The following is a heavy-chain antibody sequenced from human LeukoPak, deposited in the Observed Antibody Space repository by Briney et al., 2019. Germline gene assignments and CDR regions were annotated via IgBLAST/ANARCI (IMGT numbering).Heavy chain of an antibody. D-gene: IGHD6-19*01. CDR1: AGFTFSDYW. V-gene: IGHV3-7*03. CDR3: VGGIGWQPDY. CDR2: ISQDGREK. Sequence: GGSLRLSCAASAGFTFSDYWMNWVRQAPGKGLEWAAIISQDGREKLYVDSVKGRFTISRDNAKSSLYLQINSLRAEDTAVYYCVGGIGWQPDYWGQGTLVTVSS. J-gene: IGHJ4*02.